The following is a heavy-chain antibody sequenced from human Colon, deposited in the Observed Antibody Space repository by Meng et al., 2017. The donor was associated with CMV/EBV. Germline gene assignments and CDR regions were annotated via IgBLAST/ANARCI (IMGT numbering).Heavy chain of an antibody. CDR3: ARGSGPLFPGAFDI. CDR2: IYSGGPM. CDR1: PFNVVNTY. V-gene: IGHV3-53*01. J-gene: IGHJ3*02. D-gene: IGHD3-10*02. Sequence: GESLKISCAGSPFNVVNTYMSWVRQAPGKGREWVALIYSGGPMHYADSVKGRFTISRDNSKNILYLQMNSLRADDTAVYYCARGSGPLFPGAFDIWGQGTMVTVSS.